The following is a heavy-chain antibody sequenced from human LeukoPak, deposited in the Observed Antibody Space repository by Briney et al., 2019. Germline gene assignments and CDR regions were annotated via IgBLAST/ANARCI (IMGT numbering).Heavy chain of an antibody. V-gene: IGHV3-9*01. CDR1: GFTFDDYA. D-gene: IGHD6-13*01. CDR3: ARDDSIAAAVDAFDI. Sequence: GGSLRLSCAASGFTFDDYAMHWVRQAPGKGLEWVSGISWNSGSIGYADSVKGRFTISRDNAKNSLYLQMNSLRAEDTAVYYCARDDSIAAAVDAFDIWGQGTMVTVSS. CDR2: ISWNSGSI. J-gene: IGHJ3*02.